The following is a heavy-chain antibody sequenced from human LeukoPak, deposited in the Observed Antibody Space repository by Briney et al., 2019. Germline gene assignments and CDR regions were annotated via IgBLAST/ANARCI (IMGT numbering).Heavy chain of an antibody. D-gene: IGHD1-26*01. CDR3: WFEWELLPYKVY. CDR2: ISAYNGNT. V-gene: IGHV1-18*01. J-gene: IGHJ4*02. CDR1: GYTFTSYG. Sequence: ASVTVSCKSSGYTFTSYGISWVRQAPPQGLERMGLISAYNGNTNYAQKPQSRVTTTTDPTTAKAYMVLRSLGYDVTAVYNYWFEWELLPYKVYWGQGTLVTVSS.